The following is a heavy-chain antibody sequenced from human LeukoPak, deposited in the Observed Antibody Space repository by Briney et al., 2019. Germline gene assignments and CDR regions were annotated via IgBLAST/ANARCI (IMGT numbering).Heavy chain of an antibody. V-gene: IGHV1-2*02. D-gene: IGHD2-2*01. CDR3: ARMDCSSTSCYRYYYGMDV. J-gene: IGHJ6*02. CDR1: GYTFTDYY. CDR2: INPNSGGT. Sequence: ASVKVSCKASGYTFTDYYIHWVRRAPGQGLEWVGWINPNSGGTDYVQKFQGRVTMTRDTSISTAYMELSRLSYDDTAVYYCARMDCSSTSCYRYYYGMDVWGQGTTVTVSS.